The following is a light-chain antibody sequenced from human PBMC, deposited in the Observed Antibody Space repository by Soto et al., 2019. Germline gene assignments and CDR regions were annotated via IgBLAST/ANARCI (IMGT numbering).Light chain of an antibody. CDR1: QDLSNY. J-gene: IGKJ3*01. CDR3: QQRET. V-gene: IGKV1-33*01. Sequence: DIQMTQSPSSLSASVGDRVTITCQASQDLSNYLNWYQQKPGKAPKLLIYDASNLETGVTSRFSGSGSGTDFTFTISSLQPEDIATYYCQQRETFGPGTKVDIK. CDR2: DAS.